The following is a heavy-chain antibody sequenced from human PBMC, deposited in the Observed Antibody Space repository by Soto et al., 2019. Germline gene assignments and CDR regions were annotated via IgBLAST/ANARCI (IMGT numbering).Heavy chain of an antibody. CDR2: ISSNGGST. CDR1: GFTFSSYA. J-gene: IGHJ4*02. V-gene: IGHV3-64D*06. D-gene: IGHD5-12*01. Sequence: GGSLRLSCAASGFTFSSYAMHWVRQAPGKGLEYVSAISSNGGSTYYADSVKGRFTISRDNSKNTLYLQMSSLRAEDTAVYYCVKDQGGYSGYVFDYWGQGTLVTVSS. CDR3: VKDQGGYSGYVFDY.